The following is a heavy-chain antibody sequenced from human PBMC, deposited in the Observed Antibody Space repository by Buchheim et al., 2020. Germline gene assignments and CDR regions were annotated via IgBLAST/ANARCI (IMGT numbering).Heavy chain of an antibody. CDR2: ISYDGSNK. Sequence: QVQLVESGGGVVQPGRSLRLSCAASGFTFSSYGMHWVRQAPGKGLEWVAVISYDGSNKYYADSVKGRFTISRDNSRNTLYLQMNSLRAEDTAVYYCAKDSFPYSNYGIDYWGQGTL. V-gene: IGHV3-30*18. D-gene: IGHD4-11*01. CDR3: AKDSFPYSNYGIDY. J-gene: IGHJ4*02. CDR1: GFTFSSYG.